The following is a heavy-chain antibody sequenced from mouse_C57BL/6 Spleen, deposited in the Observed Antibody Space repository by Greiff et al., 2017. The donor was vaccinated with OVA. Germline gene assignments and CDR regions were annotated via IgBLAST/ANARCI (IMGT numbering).Heavy chain of an antibody. D-gene: IGHD1-1*01. CDR1: GYTFTDYY. Sequence: EVQLQQSGPVLVKPGASVKMSCKASGYTFTDYYMNWVKQSHGKSLEWIGVINPYNGGTSYNQKFKGKATLTVDKSSSTAYMELNSLTSEDSAVYYCAREGSSSFAYWGQGTLGTVSA. J-gene: IGHJ3*01. V-gene: IGHV1-19*01. CDR3: AREGSSSFAY. CDR2: INPYNGGT.